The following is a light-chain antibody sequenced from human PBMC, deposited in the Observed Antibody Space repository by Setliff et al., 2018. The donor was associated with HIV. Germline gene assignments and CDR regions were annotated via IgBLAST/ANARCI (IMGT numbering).Light chain of an antibody. V-gene: IGLV2-14*01. J-gene: IGLJ1*01. CDR1: SSDGGGYNF. CDR2: EVS. CDR3: SSYISSSTL. Sequence: QSALTQPAAVSGSPGQSITISCTGTSSDGGGYNFVSWYQQHPGKAPKLIINEVSNRPSGVSNRFSGSKSGNTASLTISGLQAEDEADYYCSSYISSSTLFGTGTKVTVL.